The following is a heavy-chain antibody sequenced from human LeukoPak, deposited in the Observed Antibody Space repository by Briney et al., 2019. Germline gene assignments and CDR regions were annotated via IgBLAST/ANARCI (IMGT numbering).Heavy chain of an antibody. CDR2: ITESSGST. CDR1: GFTFGSYT. CDR3: AKVPRLTTGY. D-gene: IGHD4-17*01. V-gene: IGHV3-23*01. J-gene: IGHJ4*02. Sequence: PGGSLRLSCAASGFTFGSYTMSWVRQAPGKGLEWVSFITESSGSTYYADSVTGRFTISRDNSKNALYLQMNSLRAEDTAVYYCAKVPRLTTGYWGQGTLVTVSS.